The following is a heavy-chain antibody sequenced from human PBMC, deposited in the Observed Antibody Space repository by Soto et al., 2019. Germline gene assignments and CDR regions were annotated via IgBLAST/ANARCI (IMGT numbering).Heavy chain of an antibody. CDR3: ARDREPSVYHGMAV. J-gene: IGHJ6*02. V-gene: IGHV3-11*01. CDR2: ISGGGTTV. Sequence: QVQLVESGGGLVEPGGSLRLSCAASGFAFSDFHMSWTRQAPGKGLEWISYISGGGTTVFYADSVKGRFTISRDNAQKSLYLQMDSLTPEDTAIYYCARDREPSVYHGMAVWGQGTTVTVSS. CDR1: GFAFSDFH.